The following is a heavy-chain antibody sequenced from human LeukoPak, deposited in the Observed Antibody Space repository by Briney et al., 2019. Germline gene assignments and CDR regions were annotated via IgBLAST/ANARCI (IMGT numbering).Heavy chain of an antibody. J-gene: IGHJ4*02. CDR1: GFTFSSYW. CDR3: ARRIAAAAAPYHFDY. D-gene: IGHD6-13*01. V-gene: IGHV3-74*01. Sequence: GGSLRLSCAASGFTFSSYWMHWVRQAPGKGLLWVSRINSDGSSTSYADSVKGRFTISRDNAENTLYLQMNSLRAEDTAVYYCARRIAAAAAPYHFDYWGQGTLVTVSS. CDR2: INSDGSST.